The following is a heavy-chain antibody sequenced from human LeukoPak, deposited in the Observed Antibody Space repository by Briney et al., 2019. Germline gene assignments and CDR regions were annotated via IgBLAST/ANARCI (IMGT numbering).Heavy chain of an antibody. V-gene: IGHV3-30*18. CDR1: RFTFNNYG. Sequence: GGSLRLSCAASRFTFNNYGMHWVRQAPGKGLEWVAVISYDGRNIHYPDSVKGRFTISRDISTDTLWLQMDSLRTEDTAVYYCAKGPLRGTAAAIDYWGQGTLVTVSS. CDR3: AKGPLRGTAAAIDY. D-gene: IGHD2-2*01. CDR2: ISYDGRNI. J-gene: IGHJ4*02.